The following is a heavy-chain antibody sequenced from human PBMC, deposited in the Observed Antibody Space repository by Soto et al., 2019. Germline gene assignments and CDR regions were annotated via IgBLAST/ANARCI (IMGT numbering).Heavy chain of an antibody. CDR3: ARQTAWPDRAFDI. D-gene: IGHD5-12*01. V-gene: IGHV1-18*01. Sequence: SVKGSCKASGYTFTSYGISWVRQAPVQGLEWMGWISAYNGNTNYAQKLQGRVTMTTDTSTSTDYMELRSLRAEDTAVYYCARQTAWPDRAFDIWGQGTMVTVSS. CDR1: GYTFTSYG. CDR2: ISAYNGNT. J-gene: IGHJ3*02.